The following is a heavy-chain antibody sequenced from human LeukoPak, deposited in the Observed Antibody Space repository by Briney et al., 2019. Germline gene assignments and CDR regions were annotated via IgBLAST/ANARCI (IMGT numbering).Heavy chain of an antibody. Sequence: SQTLSLTCTVSGGSISSGGYYWSWIRQPPGKGLEWIGYIYYSGDTSYNPSLKSRVTISIDTSKNQFSLKLSSVTAADTAVYFCARDITDGRAFDIWGQGTMVTVSS. CDR1: GGSISSGGYY. D-gene: IGHD1-14*01. CDR3: ARDITDGRAFDI. V-gene: IGHV4-61*08. CDR2: IYYSGDT. J-gene: IGHJ3*02.